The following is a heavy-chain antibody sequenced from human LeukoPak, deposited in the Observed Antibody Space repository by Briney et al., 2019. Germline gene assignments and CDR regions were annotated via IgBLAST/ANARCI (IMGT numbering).Heavy chain of an antibody. CDR2: ISAYNDNT. CDR3: ARDVSDFWSFSKYYYMDV. Sequence: ASVKVSCKASGYTFTSYDIGWVRQAPGQGLEWMGWISAYNDNTNYAQKLQGRVTMTTDTSTSTAYMELRSLRFDDTAVYYCARDVSDFWSFSKYYYMDVWGKGTTVTVSS. CDR1: GYTFTSYD. V-gene: IGHV1-18*01. D-gene: IGHD3-3*01. J-gene: IGHJ6*03.